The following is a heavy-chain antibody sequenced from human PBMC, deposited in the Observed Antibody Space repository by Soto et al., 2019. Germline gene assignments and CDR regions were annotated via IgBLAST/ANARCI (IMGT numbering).Heavy chain of an antibody. CDR1: GGSISSGGHC. Sequence: QVQLQESGPGLVKPSQALSLICTVSGGSISSGGHCWSRNRQHPGKGLEWIGYIYYTGTTYYNPSLRSRLTISVDSSRNQFSLRLSSVTAADTAVYYGAREDETSNYFDYWGQGTLVTVSS. CDR2: IYYTGTT. J-gene: IGHJ4*02. CDR3: AREDETSNYFDY. D-gene: IGHD2-2*01. V-gene: IGHV4-31*03.